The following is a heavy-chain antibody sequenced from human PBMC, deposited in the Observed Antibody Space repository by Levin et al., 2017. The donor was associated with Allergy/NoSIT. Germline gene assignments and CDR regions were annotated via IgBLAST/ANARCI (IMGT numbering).Heavy chain of an antibody. V-gene: IGHV3-11*05. J-gene: IGHJ3*02. CDR2: ISSSSSYT. CDR3: ARDRPSTTGTTGLAFDI. CDR1: GFTFSDYY. D-gene: IGHD1-1*01. Sequence: GGSLRLSCAASGFTFSDYYMSWIRQAPGKGLEWVSYISSSSSYTNYADSVKGRFTISRDNAKNSLYLQMNSLRAEDTAVYYCARDRPSTTGTTGLAFDIWGQGTMVTVSS.